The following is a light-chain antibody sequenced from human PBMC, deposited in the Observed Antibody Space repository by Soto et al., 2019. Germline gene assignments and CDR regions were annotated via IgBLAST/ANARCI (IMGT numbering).Light chain of an antibody. J-gene: IGKJ2*02. CDR2: DAS. V-gene: IGKV3-11*01. CDR1: QSVSSY. CDR3: QQRSDWPPGT. Sequence: EIVLTQSPATLSLSPGERATLSCRASQSVSSYLAWYQQKPGQAPRLLIYDASNRATGIPARFSGSGSGTDFTLTISSLEPEDFAVYYCQQRSDWPPGTFGPGTKLEIK.